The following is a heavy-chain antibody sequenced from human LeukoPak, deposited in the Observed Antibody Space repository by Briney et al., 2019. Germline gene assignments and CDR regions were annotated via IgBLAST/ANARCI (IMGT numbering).Heavy chain of an antibody. Sequence: GASVRVSCKASGGTFSTYAISWVRQAPGQGLEWMGGIIPIFGIANYAQKFQGRVTITTDESTSTAYMELSSLRSEDTAVYYCVRSIRDSSSWYKEFPQGFFGYWGQGTLVTVSS. CDR2: IIPIFGIA. V-gene: IGHV1-69*05. D-gene: IGHD6-13*01. CDR1: GGTFSTYA. CDR3: VRSIRDSSSWYKEFPQGFFGY. J-gene: IGHJ4*02.